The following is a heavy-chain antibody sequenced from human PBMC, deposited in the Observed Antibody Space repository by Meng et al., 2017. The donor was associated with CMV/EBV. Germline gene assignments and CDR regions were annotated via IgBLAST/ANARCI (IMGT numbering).Heavy chain of an antibody. V-gene: IGHV1-2*02. CDR3: ARGRLIVVVPAAIAGVRIAAALSMDV. CDR2: INPNSGGT. J-gene: IGHJ6*02. CDR1: GYTFTGYY. Sequence: ASVTVSCKASGYTFTGYYMHWVRQAPGQGLEGMGWINPNSGGTNYAQKFQGRVTMTRDTSISTAYMELSRLRSDDTAVYYCARGRLIVVVPAAIAGVRIAAALSMDVWGQGTTVTVSS. D-gene: IGHD2-2*01.